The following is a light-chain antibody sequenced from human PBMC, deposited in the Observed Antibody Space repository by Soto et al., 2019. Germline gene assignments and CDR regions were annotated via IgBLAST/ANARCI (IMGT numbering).Light chain of an antibody. J-gene: IGKJ1*01. CDR2: DAS. CDR3: QQDETCPGK. Sequence: ILLTLKPATLCLSVPETVTRTCRAGQSVSGCLAWYQQKPGEAPKLLIYDASALPRGVPSRFSGSGSGTKFTLTIASLQPDDFATYYCQQDETCPGKFGPGTKVEIK. V-gene: IGKV1-5*01. CDR1: QSVSGC.